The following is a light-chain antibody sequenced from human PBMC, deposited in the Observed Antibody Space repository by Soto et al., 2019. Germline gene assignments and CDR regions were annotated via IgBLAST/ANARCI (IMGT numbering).Light chain of an antibody. Sequence: EMVMTQSPATLSVSPGERATLSCRASQSVSSNLAWYQQKLGQAPRLLIYGASTRATGVPARFSGSGSGTELTLTISSLHSEDFAVYYCLQYNNWPPYTFGQGTKLEIK. V-gene: IGKV3-15*01. CDR3: LQYNNWPPYT. CDR1: QSVSSN. J-gene: IGKJ2*01. CDR2: GAS.